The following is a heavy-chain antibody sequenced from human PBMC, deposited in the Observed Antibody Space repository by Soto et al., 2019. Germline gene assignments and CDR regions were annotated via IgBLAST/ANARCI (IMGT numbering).Heavy chain of an antibody. CDR3: ARRGVPNYYYYYYMDV. D-gene: IGHD3-10*01. CDR2: INHSGST. J-gene: IGHJ6*03. CDR1: GGSFSGYY. Sequence: PSETLSLTCAVYGGSFSGYYWSWIRQPPGKGLEWIGEINHSGSTNYNPSLKSRVTISVDTSKNQFSLKLSSVTAADTAVYYCARRGVPNYYYYYYMDVWGKGTTVTVSS. V-gene: IGHV4-34*01.